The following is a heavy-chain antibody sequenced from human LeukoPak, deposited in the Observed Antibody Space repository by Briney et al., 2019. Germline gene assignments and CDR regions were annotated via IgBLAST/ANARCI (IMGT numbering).Heavy chain of an antibody. CDR3: ARPRRWGNYFDY. J-gene: IGHJ4*02. Sequence: ASVNVSCTASGYTFTSYYMHWVRQAPGQGLEWMGIINPSGGSTSYAQKFQGRVTMTRDTSTSTVYMELSSLRSEDTAVYYCARPRRWGNYFDYWGQGTLVTVSS. CDR1: GYTFTSYY. D-gene: IGHD3-16*01. CDR2: INPSGGST. V-gene: IGHV1-46*01.